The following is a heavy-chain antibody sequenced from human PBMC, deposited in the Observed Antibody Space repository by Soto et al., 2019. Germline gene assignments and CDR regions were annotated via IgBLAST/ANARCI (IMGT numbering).Heavy chain of an antibody. J-gene: IGHJ4*02. CDR3: TRANWYSEY. CDR2: IDYNGNT. D-gene: IGHD7-27*01. CDR1: GGSIGNHY. V-gene: IGHV4-59*11. Sequence: QVQLQESGPGLVMPSETLSLTCSVSGGSIGNHYWSWIRQPPGKGLEWIGYIDYNGNTNYNPSLKGRVTMSVDTSRNQISLKLTTVTAADTAVYYCTRANWYSEYWGQGTLVTVSS.